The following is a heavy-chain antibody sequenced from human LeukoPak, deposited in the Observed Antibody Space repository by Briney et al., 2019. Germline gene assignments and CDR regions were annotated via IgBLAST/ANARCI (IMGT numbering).Heavy chain of an antibody. J-gene: IGHJ4*02. V-gene: IGHV3-74*01. CDR3: VRASFTSTWHHLGS. CDR2: INTDGIDT. D-gene: IGHD2-2*01. Sequence: GGSLRLSCAASGFTFSTYWVHWVRQAPGKGLVWVSCINTDGIDTRYADSVKGRFTISRDNAKNTLYLQMGSLRAEDMAVYYCVRASFTSTWHHLGSWGQGTLVTVSS. CDR1: GFTFSTYW.